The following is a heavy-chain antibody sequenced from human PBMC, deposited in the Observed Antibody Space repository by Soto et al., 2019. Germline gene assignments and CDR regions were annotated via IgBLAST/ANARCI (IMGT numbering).Heavy chain of an antibody. CDR3: ASQRWLQSFDF. V-gene: IGHV4-30-2*01. CDR2: ISHRDIT. J-gene: IGHJ4*02. CDR1: GASISSGAYS. Sequence: TLSLTCAVSGASISSGAYSWSWIRQPPGKGLEWIGYISHRDITYYNPSLKSRVTISVDRSKNEISLNLRSVTAADTAVYYCASQRWLQSFDFWGLGTLVTVSS. D-gene: IGHD6-19*01.